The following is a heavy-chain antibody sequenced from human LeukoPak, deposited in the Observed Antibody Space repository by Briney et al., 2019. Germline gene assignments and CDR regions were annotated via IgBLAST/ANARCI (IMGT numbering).Heavy chain of an antibody. CDR3: ARASRSYCSSTSCYRHAFDI. J-gene: IGHJ3*02. CDR1: GGSISSSNW. Sequence: SGTLSLTCAVSGGSISSSNWWSWVRQPPGKGLEWIGRIYPSGNTNFNPSLMSRVTMSIDTSKNQFSLKLSSVTATDTAVYYCARASRSYCSSTSCYRHAFDIWGQGTMVTVSS. D-gene: IGHD2-2*01. V-gene: IGHV4-4*02. CDR2: IYPSGNT.